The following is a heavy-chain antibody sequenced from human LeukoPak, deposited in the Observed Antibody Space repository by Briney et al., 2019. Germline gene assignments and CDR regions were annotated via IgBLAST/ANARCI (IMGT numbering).Heavy chain of an antibody. CDR2: IYYSGST. J-gene: IGHJ4*02. Sequence: SETLSLTCAVYGGSFNDYYWIWIRQPPGKGLEWIGSIYYSGSTYYNPSLKSRVTISVDTSKNQFSLKLSSVTAADTAVYYCARHVSYRVVPAAALDYWGQETLVTVSS. V-gene: IGHV4-34*01. CDR1: GGSFNDYY. CDR3: ARHVSYRVVPAAALDY. D-gene: IGHD2-2*01.